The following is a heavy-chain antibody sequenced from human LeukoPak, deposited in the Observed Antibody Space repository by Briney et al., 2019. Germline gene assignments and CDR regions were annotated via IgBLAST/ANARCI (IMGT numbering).Heavy chain of an antibody. D-gene: IGHD2-2*01. CDR1: GLTFSSYA. V-gene: IGHV3-23*01. CDR2: ITDTGVKT. J-gene: IGHJ6*03. CDR3: AKGHCRSTFCYYHYFMDV. Sequence: PGGSLRLSCAASGLTFSSYAMTWVRQAPGKGLEWVSSITDTGVKTYYADSVKGRFAISRDNSKNTLDLQMNSLRAEDTAVYFCAKGHCRSTFCYYHYFMDVWGKGTTVTVSS.